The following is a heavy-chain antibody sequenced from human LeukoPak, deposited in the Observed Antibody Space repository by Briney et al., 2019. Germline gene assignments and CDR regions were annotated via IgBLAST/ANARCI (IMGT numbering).Heavy chain of an antibody. CDR2: IYHSGST. J-gene: IGHJ6*02. V-gene: IGHV4-59*01. CDR1: GDSIGSYF. D-gene: IGHD2-2*01. Sequence: SETLSLTCTVSGDSIGSYFWSWIRQSPGKGLEWIEHIYHSGSTNYNPSLKSRVTISIDTSKNQFSLKLTSVTSADTAVYYCARDGPAYTSRWYDYYYGLDVWGQGTTVTVSS. CDR3: ARDGPAYTSRWYDYYYGLDV.